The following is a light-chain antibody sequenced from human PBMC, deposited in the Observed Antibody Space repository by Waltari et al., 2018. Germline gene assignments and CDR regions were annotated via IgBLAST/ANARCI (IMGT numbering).Light chain of an antibody. CDR2: AAS. Sequence: IQMTQSPSALSASVGDRVTISCRASQNIYSNLAWYQQKPGKAPKLLIYAASSLQSGIPARFSGSGSGTDFTLTISSLQPEDSAAYYCQHYYDNPPTFGQGTKVEIK. CDR1: QNIYSN. V-gene: IGKV1-6*01. J-gene: IGKJ1*01. CDR3: QHYYDNPPT.